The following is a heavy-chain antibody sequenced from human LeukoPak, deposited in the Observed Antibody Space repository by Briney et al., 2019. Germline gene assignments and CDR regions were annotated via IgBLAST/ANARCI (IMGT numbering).Heavy chain of an antibody. CDR3: ARLPVD. CDR1: GFTFSSDY. CDR2: IYSGGDT. V-gene: IGHV3-66*01. J-gene: IGHJ4*02. D-gene: IGHD2-2*01. Sequence: GGCLRLSCAASGFTFSSDYMSWVRQAPGKGLEWVSVIYSGGDTFYADSVKGRVTISRDTSKNTLSLQMNSLRAEDTAVYYCARLPVDWGQGTLVTVSS.